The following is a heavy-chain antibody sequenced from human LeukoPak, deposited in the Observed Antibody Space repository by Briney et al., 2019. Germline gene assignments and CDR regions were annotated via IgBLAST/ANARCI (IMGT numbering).Heavy chain of an antibody. V-gene: IGHV3-74*01. CDR3: ARVGTTSNFYYYYGMDV. CDR2: IKSDGSST. CDR1: GFTLSGYW. J-gene: IGHJ6*02. Sequence: GGSLRLSCAASGFTLSGYWMNWVRQAPGKGLVWVSRIKSDGSSTSYADSVKGRFTISRDNAKNTLYLQMNSLRAEDTAVYYCARVGTTSNFYYYYGMDVWGQGTTVTVSS. D-gene: IGHD2/OR15-2a*01.